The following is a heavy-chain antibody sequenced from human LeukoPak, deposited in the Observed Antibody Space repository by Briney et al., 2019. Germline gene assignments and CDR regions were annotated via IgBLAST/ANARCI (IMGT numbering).Heavy chain of an antibody. J-gene: IGHJ4*02. CDR3: ARFRIDCSSTSCYLYYFDY. D-gene: IGHD2-2*01. CDR2: INHSGST. CDR1: GGSFSGYY. V-gene: IGHV4-34*01. Sequence: SETLSLTCAVYGGSFSGYYWNWNRQPPGKGLEWIGEINHSGSTNYNPSLKSRVTISVDTSKNQFSLKLSSVTAADTAVYYCARFRIDCSSTSCYLYYFDYWGQGTLVTVSS.